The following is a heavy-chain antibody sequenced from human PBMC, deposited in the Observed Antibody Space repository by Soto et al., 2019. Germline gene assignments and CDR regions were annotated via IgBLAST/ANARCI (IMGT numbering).Heavy chain of an antibody. CDR3: ASRYGMDV. CDR1: GYRFSSYW. V-gene: IGHV5-51*01. Sequence: GESLKISCQGSGYRFSSYWIAWVRQMPGKGLEWMGIIYPGDSYTNYSPSFQGHVTISADKSISTAYLQWSSLKASDTAMYYCASRYGMDVWGQGTTVTVSS. J-gene: IGHJ6*02. CDR2: IYPGDSYT.